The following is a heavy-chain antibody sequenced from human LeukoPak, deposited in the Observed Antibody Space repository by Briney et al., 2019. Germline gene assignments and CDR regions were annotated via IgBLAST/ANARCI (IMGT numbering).Heavy chain of an antibody. Sequence: EASVTVSCKASGGTFSSYAISWVRQAPGQGLEWMGGIIPIFGTANYAQKFQGRVTITADESTSTAYMELSSLRSEDTAVYYCARDSIVVVPGDGAFDIWGQGTMVTVSS. CDR1: GGTFSSYA. CDR2: IIPIFGTA. J-gene: IGHJ3*02. V-gene: IGHV1-69*01. CDR3: ARDSIVVVPGDGAFDI. D-gene: IGHD3-22*01.